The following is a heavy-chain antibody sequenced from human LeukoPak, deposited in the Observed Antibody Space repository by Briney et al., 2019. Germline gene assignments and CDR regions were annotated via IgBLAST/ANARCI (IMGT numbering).Heavy chain of an antibody. Sequence: SETLSLTCAVYGGSFSGYYWSWIRQPPGKGLEWIGEINHSGSTNYNPSLRSRVTISVDTSKNQFSLKLSSVTAADTAVYYCARGPHTGVNYYDSSGYYYWGQGTLVTVSS. J-gene: IGHJ4*02. CDR1: GGSFSGYY. D-gene: IGHD3-22*01. CDR2: INHSGST. V-gene: IGHV4-34*01. CDR3: ARGPHTGVNYYDSSGYYY.